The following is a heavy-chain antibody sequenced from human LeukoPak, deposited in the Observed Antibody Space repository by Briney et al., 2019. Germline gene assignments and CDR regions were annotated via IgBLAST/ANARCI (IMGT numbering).Heavy chain of an antibody. J-gene: IGHJ4*02. CDR2: ISSSSSYI. CDR3: ARDEGQWAHSSWYGH. V-gene: IGHV3-21*01. CDR1: GFTFSSYS. D-gene: IGHD6-13*01. Sequence: PGGSLRLSCAASGFTFSSYSMNWVRQAPGKGLEWVSSISSSSSYIYYADSVKGRFTISRDNAKNSLYLQMNSLRAEDTAVYYCARDEGQWAHSSWYGHWGQGTLVTVSS.